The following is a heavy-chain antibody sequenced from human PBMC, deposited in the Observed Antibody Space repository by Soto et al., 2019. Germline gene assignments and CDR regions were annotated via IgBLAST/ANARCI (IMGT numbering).Heavy chain of an antibody. CDR2: ISGSGGGT. J-gene: IGHJ4*02. Sequence: EVQLLESGGGLVQPGGSLRLPCAASGFTFSSFAMSWVRQAPGKGLEWVSSISGSGGGTYYADSVKGRFTISRDNSKNTLYLQMNSLTAEDTAVYYCAKNYYFDTWGQGTLVTVSS. CDR1: GFTFSSFA. V-gene: IGHV3-23*01. CDR3: AKNYYFDT.